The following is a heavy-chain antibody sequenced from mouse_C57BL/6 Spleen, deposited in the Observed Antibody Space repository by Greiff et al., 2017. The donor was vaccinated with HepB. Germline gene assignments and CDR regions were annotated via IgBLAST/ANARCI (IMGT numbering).Heavy chain of an antibody. CDR2: IHPNSGST. J-gene: IGHJ4*01. CDR1: GYTFTSYW. D-gene: IGHD2-5*01. CDR3: ARGGYSNSGAMDY. Sequence: VQLQQPGAELVKPGASVKLSCKASGYTFTSYWMHWVKQRPGQGLEWIGMIHPNSGSTNYNEKFKSKATLTVDKSSSTAYMQLSSLTSEDSAVYYCARGGYSNSGAMDYWGQGTSVTVSS. V-gene: IGHV1-64*01.